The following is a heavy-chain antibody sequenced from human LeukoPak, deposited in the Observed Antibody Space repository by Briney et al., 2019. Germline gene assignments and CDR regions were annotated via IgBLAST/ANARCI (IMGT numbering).Heavy chain of an antibody. D-gene: IGHD3-10*01. J-gene: IGHJ4*02. CDR1: GFDFSGFS. Sequence: GGSLRLSCVVSGFDFSGFSMSWVRQAPGKGLEWVAIMEEHGSEIFYVDSVKGRFIISRDNARNSLYLQMNNLRAEDTAMYYCAKKDGGRGEGTFDYWGQGTLVTVSS. V-gene: IGHV3-7*01. CDR2: MEEHGSEI. CDR3: AKKDGGRGEGTFDY.